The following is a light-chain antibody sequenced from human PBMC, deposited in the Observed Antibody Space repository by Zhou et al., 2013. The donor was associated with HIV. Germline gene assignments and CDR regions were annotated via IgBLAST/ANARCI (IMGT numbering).Light chain of an antibody. CDR3: QQIGYYPRT. J-gene: IGKJ1*01. CDR2: AAS. CDR1: QGISSY. V-gene: IGKV1-9*01. Sequence: DIQLTQSPSFLSASVGDRVTITCRASQGISSYLAWYQQKPGKAPKLLIYAASSLQSGVPSRFSGSGSGTEFSLTISSLQPEDFATYFCQQIGYYPRTFGQGTKVEIK.